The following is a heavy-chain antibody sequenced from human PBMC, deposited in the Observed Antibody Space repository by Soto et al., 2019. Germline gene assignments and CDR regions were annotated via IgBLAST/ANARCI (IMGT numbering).Heavy chain of an antibody. CDR3: ARDLGMIDFDY. J-gene: IGHJ4*02. D-gene: IGHD3-22*01. Sequence: PGGSLRLSCVASGLTFSSWMSWVRQAPGKGLEWVAMTTQDGSGKHYVDSVKGRFTISRDSAKNSLSLQMNSLRVEDTAVYYCARDLGMIDFDYWGQGALVTVSS. CDR1: GLTFSSW. CDR2: TTQDGSGK. V-gene: IGHV3-7*03.